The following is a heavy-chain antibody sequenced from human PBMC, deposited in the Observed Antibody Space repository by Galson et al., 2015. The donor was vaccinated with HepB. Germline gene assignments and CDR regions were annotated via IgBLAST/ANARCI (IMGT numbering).Heavy chain of an antibody. CDR1: GYTFTSYD. Sequence: SVKVSCKASGYTFTSYDINWVRQATGQGLEWMGWMNPNSGNTGYAQKFQGRVTMTRNTSISTAYMELSSLRSEDTAVYYCARGRYDFWSGYSLTYYYYYYGMDVWGQGTTVTVSS. CDR3: ARGRYDFWSGYSLTYYYYYYGMDV. CDR2: MNPNSGNT. D-gene: IGHD3-3*01. J-gene: IGHJ6*02. V-gene: IGHV1-8*01.